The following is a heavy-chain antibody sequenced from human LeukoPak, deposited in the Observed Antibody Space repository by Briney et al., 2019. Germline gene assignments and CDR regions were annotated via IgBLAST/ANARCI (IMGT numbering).Heavy chain of an antibody. Sequence: ASVKVSCKASGYTFTDYYLHWVRQAPGHGLEWMGWIDPKTGVTKYAQNFQGRVTMTRDTSISTAYMEVSRLRSDDTAVFYCARDLAMYSPDLDYWGQGTLVTVSS. CDR1: GYTFTDYY. V-gene: IGHV1-2*02. CDR3: ARDLAMYSPDLDY. J-gene: IGHJ4*02. CDR2: IDPKTGVT. D-gene: IGHD1-26*01.